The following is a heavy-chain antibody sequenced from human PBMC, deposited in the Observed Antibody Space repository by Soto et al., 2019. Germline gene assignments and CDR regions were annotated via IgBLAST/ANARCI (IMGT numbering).Heavy chain of an antibody. CDR1: GFTFSGSA. CDR3: TTDSSGYYYEANLRYYYGMDV. J-gene: IGHJ6*02. D-gene: IGHD3-22*01. Sequence: GGSLRLSCAASGFTFSGSAMHWVRQASGKGLEWVGRIRSKANSYATAYAASVKGRFTISRDDSKNTAYLQMNSLKTEDTAVYYCTTDSSGYYYEANLRYYYGMDVWGQGTTVTVSS. V-gene: IGHV3-73*01. CDR2: IRSKANSYAT.